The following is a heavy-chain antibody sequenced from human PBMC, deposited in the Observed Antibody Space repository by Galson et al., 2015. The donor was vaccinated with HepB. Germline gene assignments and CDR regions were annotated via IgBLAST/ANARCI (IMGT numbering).Heavy chain of an antibody. CDR3: EAYYYDSSATSDY. Sequence: ETLSLTCAVYGGSFSGYYWSWIRQPPGKGLEWIGEINHSGSTNHNPSLKSRVTISVDTSKNQFSLKLSSVTAADTAVYYCEAYYYDSSATSDYWGQGTLVNVSS. D-gene: IGHD3-22*01. V-gene: IGHV4-34*01. CDR1: GGSFSGYY. J-gene: IGHJ4*02. CDR2: INHSGST.